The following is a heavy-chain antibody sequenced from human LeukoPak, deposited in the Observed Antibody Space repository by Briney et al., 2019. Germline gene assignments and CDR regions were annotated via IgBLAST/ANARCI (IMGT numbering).Heavy chain of an antibody. V-gene: IGHV3-53*04. CDR3: ARGEYSSGWPIDYYYGMDV. CDR1: GFTVSSNY. D-gene: IGHD6-19*01. J-gene: IGHJ6*02. CDR2: IYSGGST. Sequence: GGSLRLSCAASGFTVSSNYVSWVRQAPGKGLEWVSVIYSGGSTYYADSVKGRFTISRHNSKNTLYLQMNSLRAEDTAVYYCARGEYSSGWPIDYYYGMDVWGQGTTVTVSS.